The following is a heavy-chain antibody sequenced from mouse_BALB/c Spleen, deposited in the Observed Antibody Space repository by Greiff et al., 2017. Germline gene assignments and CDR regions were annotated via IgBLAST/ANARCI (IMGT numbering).Heavy chain of an antibody. CDR3: AREGYVYAMDY. Sequence: EVQGVESGGGLVQPGGSRKLSCAASGFTFSSFGMHWVRQAPEKGLEWVAYISSGSSTIYYADTVKGRFTISRDNPKNTLFLQMTSLRSEDTAMYYCAREGYVYAMDYWGQGTSVTVSS. D-gene: IGHD2-14*01. J-gene: IGHJ4*01. CDR1: GFTFSSFG. V-gene: IGHV5-17*02. CDR2: ISSGSSTI.